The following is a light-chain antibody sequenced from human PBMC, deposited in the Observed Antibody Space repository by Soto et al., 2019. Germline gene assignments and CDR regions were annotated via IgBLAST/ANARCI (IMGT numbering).Light chain of an antibody. CDR2: AAS. J-gene: IGKJ5*01. Sequence: QLTQSPSSLSASVGDRVTITCRASQSISSYLNWYQQKPGKAPKLLIYAASSLQSGVPSRFSGSGSGTDFTLTISSLQPEDFATYYCQQSYSTPPTFGQGTRLEIK. CDR3: QQSYSTPPT. V-gene: IGKV1-39*01. CDR1: QSISSY.